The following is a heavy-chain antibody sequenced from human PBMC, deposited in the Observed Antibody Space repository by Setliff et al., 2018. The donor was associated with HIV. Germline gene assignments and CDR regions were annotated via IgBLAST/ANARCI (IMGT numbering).Heavy chain of an antibody. J-gene: IGHJ4*02. V-gene: IGHV1-69-2*01. CDR2: VDPGDGET. CDR3: ARGGVYYYDSSGWSMDY. Sequence: GASVKVSCKASGYTFTDYYMHWVQQAPGKGLEWMGRVDPGDGETIYAEKFQGRVTITADTSTDTAYMELSSLRSEDTAVYYCARGGVYYYDSSGWSMDYWGQGTLVTVSS. D-gene: IGHD3-22*01. CDR1: GYTFTDYY.